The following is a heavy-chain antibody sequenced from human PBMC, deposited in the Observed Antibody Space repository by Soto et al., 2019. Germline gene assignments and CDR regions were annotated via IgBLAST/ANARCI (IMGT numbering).Heavy chain of an antibody. V-gene: IGHV1-46*01. CDR3: AREQWYDRSDSLYY. J-gene: IGHJ4*02. Sequence: ASVKVSCKASGYTLTIYYVRWVRQAPGQGLEWMGIINPRGGSTSYAQKFQGRVTMTRDTSTSTVYMELSSLRSEDTAVYYCAREQWYDRSDSLYYWGQGTLLTVSS. D-gene: IGHD3-22*01. CDR1: GYTLTIYY. CDR2: INPRGGST.